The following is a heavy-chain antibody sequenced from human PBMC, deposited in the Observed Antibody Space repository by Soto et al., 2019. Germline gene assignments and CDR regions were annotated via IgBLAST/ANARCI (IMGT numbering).Heavy chain of an antibody. D-gene: IGHD3-22*01. J-gene: IGHJ1*01. Sequence: GGFLRLSCAASGFTFSSYAMSWVRQAPGKGLEWVSAISGSGGSTYYADSVKGRFTISRDNSKNTLYLQMNSLRAEDTAVYYCAKKLAKGLYYDSSGYPEYFQHWGQGTLVTVSS. V-gene: IGHV3-23*01. CDR2: ISGSGGST. CDR3: AKKLAKGLYYDSSGYPEYFQH. CDR1: GFTFSSYA.